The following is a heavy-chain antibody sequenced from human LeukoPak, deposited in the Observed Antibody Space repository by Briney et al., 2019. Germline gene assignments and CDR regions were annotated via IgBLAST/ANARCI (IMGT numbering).Heavy chain of an antibody. CDR3: ARALCSGGSCYWFDP. J-gene: IGHJ5*02. CDR2: IYYSGST. CDR1: GGSVSSGSYS. V-gene: IGHV4-61*01. Sequence: SETLSLTCTASGGSVSSGSYSWSWIRQPPGKGLEWIGYIYYSGSTNYNPSLKSRVTISLDTSKNQFSLKLSSVTAADTAVYYCARALCSGGSCYWFDPWGQGTLVTVSS. D-gene: IGHD2-15*01.